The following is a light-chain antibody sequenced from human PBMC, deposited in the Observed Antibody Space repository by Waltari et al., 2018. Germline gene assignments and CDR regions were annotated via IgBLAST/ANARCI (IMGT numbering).Light chain of an antibody. Sequence: QSALTQPASVSGSPRQSITISCTGTSSDVGGYNYVSWYQQHPGKAPKPMIYDVSNRPSGVSNRFSGSKSGNTASLTISGLQAEDEADYYCSSYTSSSTGVFGTGTKVTVL. CDR2: DVS. V-gene: IGLV2-14*03. CDR3: SSYTSSSTGV. J-gene: IGLJ1*01. CDR1: SSDVGGYNY.